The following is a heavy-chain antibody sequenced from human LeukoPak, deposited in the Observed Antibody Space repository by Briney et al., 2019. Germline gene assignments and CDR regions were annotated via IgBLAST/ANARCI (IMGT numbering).Heavy chain of an antibody. CDR2: ISSNGGST. D-gene: IGHD3-3*01. J-gene: IGHJ6*02. Sequence: GGSLRLSCSASGFTFSNYAMHWVRQAPGKGLEYVSSISSNGGSTYYADSVKGRFTISRDNSKNTLYLQMSSLRPDDTAVYFCVKPNYDFWSGFQYYGMDVWGQGTTVTVSS. CDR3: VKPNYDFWSGFQYYGMDV. V-gene: IGHV3-64D*09. CDR1: GFTFSNYA.